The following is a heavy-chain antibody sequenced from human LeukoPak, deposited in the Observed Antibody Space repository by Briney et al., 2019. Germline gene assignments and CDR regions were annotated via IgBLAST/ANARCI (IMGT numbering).Heavy chain of an antibody. V-gene: IGHV1-69*05. D-gene: IGHD3-10*01. CDR3: ARAYGSGLAFDI. CDR2: IIPIFGTA. CDR1: GGTFSSYA. Sequence: SVKVSCKASGGTFSSYAISWVRQAPGQGLEWMGGIIPIFGTANYAQKFQGRVTMTRDTSTSTVYMELSSLRSEDTAVYYCARAYGSGLAFDIWGQGTMVTVSS. J-gene: IGHJ3*02.